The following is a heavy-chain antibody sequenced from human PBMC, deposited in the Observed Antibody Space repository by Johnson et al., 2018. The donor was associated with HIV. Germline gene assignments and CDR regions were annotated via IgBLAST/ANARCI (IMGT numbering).Heavy chain of an antibody. CDR3: AREDSSGYFDGFDV. CDR2: ISNDCSNK. CDR1: AFTFSRYA. D-gene: IGHD3-22*01. V-gene: IGHV3-30-3*01. Sequence: QEQLVESGGGVVQPGRSLRLSCAASAFTFSRYAMHWVRQAPGKGLEWVAFISNDCSNKYYADSVKGRFTISRDNSKNTMYLQMNSLRAEDTAVYYCAREDSSGYFDGFDVWGQGTMVTVSS. J-gene: IGHJ3*01.